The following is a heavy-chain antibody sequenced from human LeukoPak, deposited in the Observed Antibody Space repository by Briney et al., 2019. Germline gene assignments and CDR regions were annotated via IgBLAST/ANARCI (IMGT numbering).Heavy chain of an antibody. J-gene: IGHJ5*02. CDR3: ARGEGYCSGGSCYWWFDP. CDR1: GGSISSGSYY. V-gene: IGHV4-61*02. Sequence: NPSQTLSLTCTVSGGSISSGSYYWSWIRQPPGKGLEWIGRIYTSGSTNYNPSLKSRVTISVDTSKNQFSLKLSSVTAADTAVYYCARGEGYCSGGSCYWWFDPWGQGTLVTVSS. D-gene: IGHD2-15*01. CDR2: IYTSGST.